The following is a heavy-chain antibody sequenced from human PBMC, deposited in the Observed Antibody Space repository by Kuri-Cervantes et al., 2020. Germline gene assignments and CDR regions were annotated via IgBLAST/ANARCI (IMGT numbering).Heavy chain of an antibody. CDR1: GFTFDDYG. CDR2: ISGSGGST. J-gene: IGHJ6*03. Sequence: GESLKISCAASGFTFDDYGMTWVRQAPGKGLEWVSAISGSGGSTYYADSVKGRFTISRDNSKNTLYLQMGSLRAEDMGVYYCARSAGSGSYYDYMDVWGKGTTVTVSS. V-gene: IGHV3-23*01. D-gene: IGHD3-10*01. CDR3: ARSAGSGSYYDYMDV.